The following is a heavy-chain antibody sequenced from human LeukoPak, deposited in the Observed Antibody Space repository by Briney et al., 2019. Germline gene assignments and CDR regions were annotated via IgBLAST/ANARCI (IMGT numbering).Heavy chain of an antibody. CDR3: ARRVED. V-gene: IGHV3-66*01. Sequence: GGSLRLSCAASGFTFSNNYMSWVRQAPGKGLEGVSLIYSDGNTYYADSVRGRFTISRDKSKNTLYLQMNSLRAEDTAVYYCARRVEDWGQGTLVTVSS. CDR1: GFTFSNNY. CDR2: IYSDGNT. J-gene: IGHJ4*02.